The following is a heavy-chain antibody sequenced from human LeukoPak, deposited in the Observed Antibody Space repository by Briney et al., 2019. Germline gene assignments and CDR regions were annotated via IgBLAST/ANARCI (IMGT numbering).Heavy chain of an antibody. D-gene: IGHD3-3*01. Sequence: SETLSLTCTVSGGSISSYYWSWIRQPPGKGLEWIGHIYYSGSTNYNPSLKSRVTISVDTSKNQFSLKLSSVTAADTAVYYCARGGTIFPPSYYMDVWGKGTTVTVSS. CDR3: ARGGTIFPPSYYMDV. J-gene: IGHJ6*03. V-gene: IGHV4-59*01. CDR1: GGSISSYY. CDR2: IYYSGST.